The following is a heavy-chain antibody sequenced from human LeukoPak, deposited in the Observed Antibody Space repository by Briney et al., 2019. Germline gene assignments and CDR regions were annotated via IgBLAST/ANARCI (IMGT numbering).Heavy chain of an antibody. V-gene: IGHV3-33*08. CDR1: GFTFSSYG. D-gene: IGHD3-22*01. CDR3: ARDVYYDSSGYSDY. CDR2: IWYDGSNK. J-gene: IGHJ4*02. Sequence: PGGSLRLSCAASGFTFSSYGMHWIRQAPGKGLEWVAVIWYDGSNKYYADSVKGRFTISRDNSKNTLYLQMNSLRAEDTAVYYCARDVYYDSSGYSDYWGQGTLVTVSS.